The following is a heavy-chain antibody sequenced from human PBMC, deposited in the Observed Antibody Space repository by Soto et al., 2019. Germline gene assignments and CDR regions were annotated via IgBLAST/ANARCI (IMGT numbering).Heavy chain of an antibody. CDR3: ARLRAGGHPTENWFDV. J-gene: IGHJ5*02. V-gene: IGHV4-59*01. CDR2: IFYSGNT. D-gene: IGHD2-15*01. Sequence: SETRSLTCSVSGASINSYYWSWLRQPPGKGREWIGYIFYSGNTDYNPSLKSRVTSLRDTSKNRISLRLSSVTAADTAVYYCARLRAGGHPTENWFDVWGQGTLVTVSS. CDR1: GASINSYY.